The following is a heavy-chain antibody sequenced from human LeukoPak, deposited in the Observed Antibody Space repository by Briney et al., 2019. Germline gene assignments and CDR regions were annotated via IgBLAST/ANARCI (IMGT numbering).Heavy chain of an antibody. V-gene: IGHV3-15*05. Sequence: PGGSLRLSCAASGFAASGFTFSTAWMTWIRQAPGKGPEWVGRIKSGGATDYAAPVKGRFSISRDDSRSTVYLQMNSLESEDTAVYYCTADAPEKIAQFDYWGHGTLVTVSS. CDR2: IKSGGAT. D-gene: IGHD2-21*01. J-gene: IGHJ4*01. CDR1: GFAASGFTFSTAW. CDR3: TADAPEKIAQFDY.